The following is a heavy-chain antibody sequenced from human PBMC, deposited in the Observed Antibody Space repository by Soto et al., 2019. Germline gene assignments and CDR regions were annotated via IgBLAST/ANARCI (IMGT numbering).Heavy chain of an antibody. D-gene: IGHD6-13*01. Sequence: GGSLRLSCAASGFTVSSNYMSWVRQAPGKGLEWVSVIYSGGSTYYADSVKGRFTISRDNSKNTLYLQMNSLRAEDTAVYYCATQPPIKQQLVQGDYYYYGMDVWGQGTTVTVSS. V-gene: IGHV3-53*01. CDR2: IYSGGST. CDR1: GFTVSSNY. CDR3: ATQPPIKQQLVQGDYYYYGMDV. J-gene: IGHJ6*02.